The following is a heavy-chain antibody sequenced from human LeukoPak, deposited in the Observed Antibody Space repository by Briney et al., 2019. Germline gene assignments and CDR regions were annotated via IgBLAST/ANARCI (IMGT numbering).Heavy chain of an antibody. CDR2: IYNIETT. Sequence: PSETLSLTCTVSDGSMTNYHGTWSRQSPGKAPEYIGYIYNIETTNYNPSLKSRVTVSVDISKKQFALGLSSVTAADTALNYRARGSDGYRIDPSAQGILVTVSS. D-gene: IGHD5-18*01. CDR3: ARGSDGYRIDP. V-gene: IGHV4-59*01. CDR1: DGSMTNYH. J-gene: IGHJ5*02.